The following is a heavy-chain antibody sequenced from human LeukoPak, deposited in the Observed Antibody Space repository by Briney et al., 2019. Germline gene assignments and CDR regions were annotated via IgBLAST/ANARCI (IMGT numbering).Heavy chain of an antibody. D-gene: IGHD4-17*01. Sequence: SQTLSLTCTVSGGSISSGGYYWSWIRQPPGKGLEWIGYIYHSGSTYYNPSLKSRVTISVDRSKNQFSLKLSSVTAADTAVYYCAKYGDPWYFDLWGRGTLVTVSS. V-gene: IGHV4-30-2*01. CDR3: AKYGDPWYFDL. CDR1: GGSISSGGYY. CDR2: IYHSGST. J-gene: IGHJ2*01.